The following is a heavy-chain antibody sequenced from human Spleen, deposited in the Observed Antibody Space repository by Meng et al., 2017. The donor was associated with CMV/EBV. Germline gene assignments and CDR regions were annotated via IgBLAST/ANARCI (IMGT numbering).Heavy chain of an antibody. D-gene: IGHD6-6*01. CDR2: IIPIFGTS. CDR1: GGNISSYA. Sequence: WKASGGNISSYAISWVRQAPGQGLEWMGGIIPIFGTSNYAQKFQGRVTITTDESTSTAYMELSSLRSEDTAVYYCAREGSSSGRDFDYWGQGTLVTVSS. CDR3: AREGSSSGRDFDY. J-gene: IGHJ4*02. V-gene: IGHV1-69*05.